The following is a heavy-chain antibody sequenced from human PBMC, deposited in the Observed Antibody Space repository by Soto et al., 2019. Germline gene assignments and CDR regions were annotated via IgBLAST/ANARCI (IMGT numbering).Heavy chain of an antibody. CDR1: GFTFSSYW. V-gene: IGHV3-74*01. CDR2: INSDGSST. J-gene: IGHJ6*02. D-gene: IGHD3-22*01. CDR3: ARVPPSDTYYYDSSGYSYYYYGMDV. Sequence: GGSLRLSCAASGFTFSSYWMHWVRQAPGKGLVWVSRINSDGSSTSYADSVKGRFTISRDNAKDTRYLQMNSLRAEDTAVYYCARVPPSDTYYYDSSGYSYYYYGMDVWGQGTTVTVSS.